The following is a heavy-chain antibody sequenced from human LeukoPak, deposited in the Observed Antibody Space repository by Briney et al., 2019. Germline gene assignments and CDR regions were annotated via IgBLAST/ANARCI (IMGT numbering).Heavy chain of an antibody. CDR3: ARDYLYQLLAYYYGMDV. CDR2: ISSSSSYI. Sequence: GGSLRLSCAASGFTFSSYSMNWVRQAPGKGLEWVSSISSSSSYIYYADSVKGRFTISRDNAKNLLYLQMNSLRAEDTAVYYCARDYLYQLLAYYYGMDVWGQGTTVTVSS. CDR1: GFTFSSYS. V-gene: IGHV3-21*01. D-gene: IGHD2-2*01. J-gene: IGHJ6*02.